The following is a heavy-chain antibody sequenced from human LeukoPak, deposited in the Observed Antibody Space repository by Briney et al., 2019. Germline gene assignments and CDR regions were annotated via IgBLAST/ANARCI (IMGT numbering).Heavy chain of an antibody. Sequence: PGGSLRLSCAASGFTFSSYSMNWVRQAPGKGLEWVSYISSSSSTIYYADSVKGRFTISRDNAKNSLYLQMNSLRAEDTAVYYCARESGSRSYYYYMDVWGKGTTVTVSS. CDR2: ISSSSSTI. D-gene: IGHD2-2*01. CDR1: GFTFSSYS. V-gene: IGHV3-48*01. J-gene: IGHJ6*03. CDR3: ARESGSRSYYYYMDV.